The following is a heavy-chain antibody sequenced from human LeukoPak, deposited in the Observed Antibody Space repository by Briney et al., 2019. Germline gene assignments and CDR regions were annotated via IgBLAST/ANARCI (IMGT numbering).Heavy chain of an antibody. V-gene: IGHV5-51*01. CDR3: ARGGDYGDPRRPFNI. Sequence: GESLKISCTGSGYSFSTYWIGWVRQMPGKGLEWVGIIYPDDSDTRYSPSFQGQVTISADKSIRTAYLQWSSLKASDTAMYYCARGGDYGDPRRPFNIWGQGTVVTVSS. D-gene: IGHD4-17*01. CDR2: IYPDDSDT. J-gene: IGHJ3*02. CDR1: GYSFSTYW.